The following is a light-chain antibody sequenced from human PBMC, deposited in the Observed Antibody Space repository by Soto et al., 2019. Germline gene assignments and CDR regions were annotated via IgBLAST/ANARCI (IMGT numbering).Light chain of an antibody. CDR1: SGHSSYA. Sequence: QPVLTQSPSASASLGASVKLTCTLSSGHSSYAIAWHQQQPEKGPRYLMKLNSDGSHKKGDGIPDRFSGSSYGAERYLTISSLQSDDEGDYYCQTWGPGIVVFGGGTQLTVL. V-gene: IGLV4-69*01. J-gene: IGLJ2*01. CDR3: QTWGPGIVV. CDR2: LNSDGSH.